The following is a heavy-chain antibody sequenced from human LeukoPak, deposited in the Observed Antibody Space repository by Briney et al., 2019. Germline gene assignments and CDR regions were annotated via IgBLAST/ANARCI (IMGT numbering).Heavy chain of an antibody. J-gene: IGHJ4*02. CDR3: ARHGGTRITLVEVYYFDY. Sequence: PSETLSLTCSVSGGPITTSSYYWAWIRQPPEKGLEWIGSIYYTGGTNYSPSLKSRVTISVDTSKNQFSLKLNSVTAADTAVYFCARHGGTRITLVEVYYFDYWGQGTLVTVSS. D-gene: IGHD4-11*01. CDR1: GGPITTSSYY. CDR2: IYYTGGT. V-gene: IGHV4-39*01.